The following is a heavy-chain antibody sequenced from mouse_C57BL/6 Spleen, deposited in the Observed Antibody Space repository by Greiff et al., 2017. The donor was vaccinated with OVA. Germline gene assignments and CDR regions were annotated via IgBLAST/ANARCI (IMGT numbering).Heavy chain of an antibody. CDR2: ISDGGSYT. CDR3: ARLFYYDYDEGAWFAY. V-gene: IGHV5-4*03. CDR1: GFTFSSYA. J-gene: IGHJ3*01. D-gene: IGHD2-4*01. Sequence: EVMLVESGGGLVKPGGSLKLSCAASGFTFSSYAMSWVRQTPEKRLEWVATISDGGSYTYYPDNVKGRFTISRDNAKNNLYLQMSHLKSEDTAMYYCARLFYYDYDEGAWFAYWGQGTLVTVSA.